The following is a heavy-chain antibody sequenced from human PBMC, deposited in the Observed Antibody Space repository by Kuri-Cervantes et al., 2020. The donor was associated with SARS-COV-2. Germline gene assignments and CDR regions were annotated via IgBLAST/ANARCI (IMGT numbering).Heavy chain of an antibody. V-gene: IGHV3-30*04. CDR2: ISYDGRNT. CDR1: GFMFSDYA. Sequence: GESLKISCAASGFMFSDYAIDWVRQAPGKGLEWVTIISYDGRNTKYANSVKGRFSISRDNAKNSLYLQMNSLRAEDTAVYYCARGEHYARAKIGEDGLDIWGQGTMVTVSS. D-gene: IGHD2-2*01. CDR3: ARGEHYARAKIGEDGLDI. J-gene: IGHJ3*02.